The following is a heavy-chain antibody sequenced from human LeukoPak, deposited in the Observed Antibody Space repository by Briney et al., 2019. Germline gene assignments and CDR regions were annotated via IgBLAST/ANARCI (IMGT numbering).Heavy chain of an antibody. D-gene: IGHD1-26*01. CDR3: ARGRIMEAATYYYYYYYMDV. Sequence: PSETLSLTCTVYGGSFSDYYWNWIRQPPGKGLEWIGEINHSGSSNYNPSLESRVTISVDTSKNQFSLKVTSVTAADTAVYYCARGRIMEAATYYYYYYYMDVWGKGTTVTVSS. CDR2: INHSGSS. CDR1: GGSFSDYY. V-gene: IGHV4-34*01. J-gene: IGHJ6*03.